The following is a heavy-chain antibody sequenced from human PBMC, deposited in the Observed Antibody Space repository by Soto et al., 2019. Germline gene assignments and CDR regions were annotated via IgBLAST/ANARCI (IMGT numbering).Heavy chain of an antibody. J-gene: IGHJ4*02. CDR1: GGSINNYY. Sequence: QVQLQESGPGLVKPAETLSLSCTVSGGSINNYYWSWSRQPPGKGLEWIGYIYYSGTTSYNPSLNSRVTMSVDRSKNQFSLKVNSVTAADTAVYYCARESYYGSGATVVAYWGQGTLVTVSS. CDR3: ARESYYGSGATVVAY. D-gene: IGHD3-10*01. V-gene: IGHV4-59*01. CDR2: IYYSGTT.